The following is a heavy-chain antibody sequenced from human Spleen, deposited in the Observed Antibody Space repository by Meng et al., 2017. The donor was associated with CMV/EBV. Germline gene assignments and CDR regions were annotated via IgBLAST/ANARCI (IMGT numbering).Heavy chain of an antibody. Sequence: QLQLQEAGPGLVKPSETLSLTCTVSGGSISSSSYYWGWIRQPPGKGLEWIGSIYYSGSTYYNPSLKSRVTISVDTSKNQFSLKLSSVTAADTAVYYCARVAGVAVAAGYWGQGTLVTVSS. CDR1: GGSISSSSYY. V-gene: IGHV4-39*07. CDR3: ARVAGVAVAAGY. J-gene: IGHJ4*02. CDR2: IYYSGST. D-gene: IGHD6-19*01.